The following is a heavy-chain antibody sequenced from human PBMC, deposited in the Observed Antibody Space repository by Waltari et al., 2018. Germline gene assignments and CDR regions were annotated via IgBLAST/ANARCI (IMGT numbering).Heavy chain of an antibody. J-gene: IGHJ3*01. CDR1: GFSFSSSW. Sequence: EVQLVESGGGLVQSGGSLRLTCEASGFSFSSSWMHWVRQGPEKGPVWISRSKSDGTNTNYADSVKGRFTISRDNVADTLFLEMNSLRPDDTAVYYCAREYDFWSGYHAFDLWGQGTKVTVFS. V-gene: IGHV3-74*01. CDR2: SKSDGTNT. D-gene: IGHD3-3*01. CDR3: AREYDFWSGYHAFDL.